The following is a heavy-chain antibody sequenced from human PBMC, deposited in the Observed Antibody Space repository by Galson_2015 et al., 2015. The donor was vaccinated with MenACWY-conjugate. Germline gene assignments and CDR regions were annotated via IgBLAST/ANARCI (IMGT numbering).Heavy chain of an antibody. CDR1: GFTFRTYW. Sequence: SLRLSCAGSGFTFRTYWMHWVRQAPGKGLVWVSRISTDGSSTSYADSMKGRFTISRDNAKNTLYLQMNSLRAEDTAVYYCARDSRVGAPGTELDYWGQGTLVTVSS. CDR2: ISTDGSST. V-gene: IGHV3-74*01. J-gene: IGHJ4*02. D-gene: IGHD6-13*01. CDR3: ARDSRVGAPGTELDY.